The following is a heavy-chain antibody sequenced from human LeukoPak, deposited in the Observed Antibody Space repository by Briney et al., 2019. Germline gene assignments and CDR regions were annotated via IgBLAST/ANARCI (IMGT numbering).Heavy chain of an antibody. Sequence: GGSLRLSCAASGFTFSSYAMHWVRQAPGKGLEWVAVISYDGSNKYYADSVKGRFTISRDNSKNTLYLQMNSLRAEDTAVYYCARDVAAVGTGDFDYWGQGTLVTVSS. J-gene: IGHJ4*02. CDR1: GFTFSSYA. D-gene: IGHD6-13*01. CDR3: ARDVAAVGTGDFDY. CDR2: ISYDGSNK. V-gene: IGHV3-30-3*01.